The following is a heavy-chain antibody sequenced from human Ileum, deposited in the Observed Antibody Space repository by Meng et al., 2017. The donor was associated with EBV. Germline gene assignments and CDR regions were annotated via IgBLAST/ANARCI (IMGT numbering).Heavy chain of an antibody. J-gene: IGHJ5*02. Sequence: QLQLQEPAPGLGKPSETLSLTCTVSGGPINSSSYDWGGIRQPPGKGLEWIGSIYYSGRTYYNPSLKSRVTISVDTSKNQFSLKLSSVTAADTAVYYCARPIAAAGWFDPWGQGTLVTVSS. CDR3: ARPIAAAGWFDP. CDR2: IYYSGRT. V-gene: IGHV4-39*01. D-gene: IGHD6-13*01. CDR1: GGPINSSSYD.